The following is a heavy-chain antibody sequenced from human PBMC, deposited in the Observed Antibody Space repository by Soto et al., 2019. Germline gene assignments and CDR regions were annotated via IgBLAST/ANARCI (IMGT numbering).Heavy chain of an antibody. J-gene: IGHJ5*02. CDR1: GFTFGSYA. D-gene: IGHD6-13*01. V-gene: IGHV3-30-3*01. Sequence: QVQLVESGGGVVQPGRSLRLSCAASGFTFGSYAMHWVRQAPGKGLEWVAVISYDGSNKYYADSVNGRFTISRDSSKNTLSLQMNRLRAEDTAVYYCARRGGGQQLVERSGWFDPWGQGTLVTVSS. CDR2: ISYDGSNK. CDR3: ARRGGGQQLVERSGWFDP.